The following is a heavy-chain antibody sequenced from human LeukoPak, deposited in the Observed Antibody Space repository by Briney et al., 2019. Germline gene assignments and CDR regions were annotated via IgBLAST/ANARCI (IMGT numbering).Heavy chain of an antibody. CDR2: ISYDGSNK. CDR3: ARGLGYCSSTSCTNWFDP. CDR1: GFTFSSYA. V-gene: IGHV3-30-3*01. Sequence: GGSLRLSCAASGFTFSSYAMHWVRQAPGKGLEWVAVISYDGSNKYYADSVEGRFTISRDNAKNSLYLQMNSLRAEDTAVYYCARGLGYCSSTSCTNWFDPWGQGTLVTVSS. D-gene: IGHD2-2*01. J-gene: IGHJ5*02.